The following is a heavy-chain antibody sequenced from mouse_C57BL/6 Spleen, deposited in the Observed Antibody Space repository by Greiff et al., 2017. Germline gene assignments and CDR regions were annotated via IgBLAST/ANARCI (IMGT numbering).Heavy chain of an antibody. J-gene: IGHJ2*01. Sequence: EVKLMESGPELVKPGASVKISCKASGYSFTDYNMNWVKQSNGKSLEWIGVINPNYGTTSYNQKFKGKATLTVDQSSSPAYLQLNSLTSEDSAVYYCARDRLSSGYLYFDYWGQGTTLTVSS. CDR2: INPNYGTT. CDR1: GYSFTDYN. CDR3: ARDRLSSGYLYFDY. D-gene: IGHD3-2*02. V-gene: IGHV1-39*01.